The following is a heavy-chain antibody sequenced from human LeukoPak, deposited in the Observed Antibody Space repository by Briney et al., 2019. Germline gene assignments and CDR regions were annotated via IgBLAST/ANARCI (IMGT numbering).Heavy chain of an antibody. D-gene: IGHD3-3*01. CDR2: IIPIFGTA. CDR3: ARDHDYDFWSGYPNWFDP. Sequence: SVKVSCKASGGTFSSYAISWVRQAPGQGLEWMGGIIPIFGTANYAQKFQGRVTITADESTSTAYMELSSLRSEDTAVYYCARDHDYDFWSGYPNWFDPWGQGTLVTVSS. CDR1: GGTFSSYA. J-gene: IGHJ5*02. V-gene: IGHV1-69*13.